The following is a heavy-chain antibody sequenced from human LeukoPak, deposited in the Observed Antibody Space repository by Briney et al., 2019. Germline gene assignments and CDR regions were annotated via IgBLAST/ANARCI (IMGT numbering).Heavy chain of an antibody. V-gene: IGHV4-39*02. CDR1: GGSISSSSYY. J-gene: IGHJ6*03. CDR2: IYYSGST. D-gene: IGHD3-22*01. Sequence: PSETLSLTCTVSGGSISSSSYYWGWIRQPPGKGLEWIGSIYYSGSTYYNPPLKSRVTISVDTSKNQFSLKLSSVTAADTAVYYCARDYDSSGYYYYYMDVWGKGTTVTVSS. CDR3: ARDYDSSGYYYYYMDV.